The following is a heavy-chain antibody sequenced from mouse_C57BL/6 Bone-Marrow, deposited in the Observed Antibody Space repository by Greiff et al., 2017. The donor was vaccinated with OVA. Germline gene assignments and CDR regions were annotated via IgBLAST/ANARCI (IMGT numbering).Heavy chain of an antibody. CDR1: GFTFSSYA. J-gene: IGHJ3*01. CDR3: ARDGVFPAY. Sequence: EVQLQESGGGLVKPGGSLKLSCAASGFTFSSYAMSWVRQTPEKRLEWVATISDGGSYTYYPDNVKGRFTISRDNAKNNLYLQMSHLKSEDTAMYYCARDGVFPAYWGQGTLVTVSA. CDR2: ISDGGSYT. V-gene: IGHV5-4*01.